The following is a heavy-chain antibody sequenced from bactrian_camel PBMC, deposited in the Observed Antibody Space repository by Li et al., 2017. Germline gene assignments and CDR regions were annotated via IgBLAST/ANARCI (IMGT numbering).Heavy chain of an antibody. D-gene: IGHD6*01. CDR3: AAVPASCLRFIRYGDFGY. CDR1: LNPDSDYC. CDR2: IGSDDYT. J-gene: IGHJ6*01. V-gene: IGHV3S53*01. Sequence: HVQLVESGGGSVQPGGSLRLSCAASLNPDSDYCLGWFRQIRGKEREGVAEIGSDDYTNYADSVKGRFTVSQNNAGNTLYLQMNSLKPEDTAMYYCAAVPASCLRFIRYGDFGYWGQGTQVTVS.